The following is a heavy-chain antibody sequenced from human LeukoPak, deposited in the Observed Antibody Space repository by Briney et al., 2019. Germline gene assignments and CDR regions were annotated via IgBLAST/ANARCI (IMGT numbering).Heavy chain of an antibody. V-gene: IGHV5-51*01. Sequence: GESLKISCKGSGYSFSTYWIAWVRQIPGKGLEWMGIIYPGDSDNRYNPSFQGQVTISADKSIDTAYVQWSSLKASDAAMYYCARTYGSGSFLLDYWGQGTLVTVSS. CDR3: ARTYGSGSFLLDY. D-gene: IGHD3-10*01. J-gene: IGHJ4*02. CDR2: IYPGDSDN. CDR1: GYSFSTYW.